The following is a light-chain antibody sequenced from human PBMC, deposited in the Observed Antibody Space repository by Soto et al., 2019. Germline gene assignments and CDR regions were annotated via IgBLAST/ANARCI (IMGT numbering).Light chain of an antibody. J-gene: IGKJ1*01. CDR2: DAS. CDR3: QQRRNWPPWT. CDR1: QSVSSY. V-gene: IGKV3-11*01. Sequence: EIVLTQYPATLSLSTGERATLSCRASQSVSSYLAWYQQKPGKAPRLLIYDASNRATGIPARFSGSGSGTDCTLAISSVEPEDFSVYYWQQRRNWPPWTFGQGTKVVI.